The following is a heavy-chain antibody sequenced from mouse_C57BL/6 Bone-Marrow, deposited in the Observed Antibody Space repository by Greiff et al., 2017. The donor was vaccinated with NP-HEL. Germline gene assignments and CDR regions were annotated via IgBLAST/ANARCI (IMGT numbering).Heavy chain of an antibody. Sequence: EVKLMESGPGLVKPSQSLSLTCSVPGYSITSGYYWNWIRQFPGNKLEWMGYISYDGSNNYNPSLKNRISITRDTSKNQFFLKLNSVTTEDTATYYCARAPIYYDYDPAWFAYWGQGTLVTVSA. CDR3: ARAPIYYDYDPAWFAY. D-gene: IGHD2-4*01. CDR1: GYSITSGYY. J-gene: IGHJ3*01. V-gene: IGHV3-6*01. CDR2: ISYDGSN.